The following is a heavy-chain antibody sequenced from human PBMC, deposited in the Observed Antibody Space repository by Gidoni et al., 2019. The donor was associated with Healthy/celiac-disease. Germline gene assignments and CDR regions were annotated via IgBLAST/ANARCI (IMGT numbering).Heavy chain of an antibody. CDR2: ISYDGSNK. CDR3: ARDKDIVVVVAATQAFDY. D-gene: IGHD2-15*01. CDR1: GFTFSSYA. J-gene: IGHJ4*02. V-gene: IGHV3-30-3*01. Sequence: QVQLVESGGGVVQPGRSLRLSCAASGFTFSSYALHWVRQAPGKGLEWVAVISYDGSNKYYADSVKGRFTISRDNSKNTLYLQMNSLRAEDTAVYYCARDKDIVVVVAATQAFDYWGQGTLVTVSS.